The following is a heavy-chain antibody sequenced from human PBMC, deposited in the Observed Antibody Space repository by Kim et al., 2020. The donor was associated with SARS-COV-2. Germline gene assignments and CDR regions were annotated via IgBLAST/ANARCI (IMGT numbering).Heavy chain of an antibody. CDR3: AKVRAVAGTAFDY. J-gene: IGHJ4*02. V-gene: IGHV3-9*01. CDR2: ISWNSGSI. D-gene: IGHD6-19*01. Sequence: GGSLRLSCAASGFTFDDYAMHWVRQAPGKGLEWVSGISWNSGSIGYADSVKGRFTISRDNAKNSLYLQMNSLRAEDTALYYCAKVRAVAGTAFDYWGQGTLVTVSS. CDR1: GFTFDDYA.